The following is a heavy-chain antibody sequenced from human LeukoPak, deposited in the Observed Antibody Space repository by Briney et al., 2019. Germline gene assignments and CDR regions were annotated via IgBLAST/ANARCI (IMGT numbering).Heavy chain of an antibody. J-gene: IGHJ3*02. D-gene: IGHD2-8*01. CDR1: GFTFSSYA. CDR2: ISYDGSNK. V-gene: IGHV3-30-3*01. Sequence: GGSLRLSCAASGFTFSSYAMHWVRQAPGMGLEWVAVISYDGSNKYYADSVKGRFTISRDNSKNTLYLQMNSLRAEDTAVYYCARDAPYCTNGVCYIRGAFDTWGQGTMVTVSS. CDR3: ARDAPYCTNGVCYIRGAFDT.